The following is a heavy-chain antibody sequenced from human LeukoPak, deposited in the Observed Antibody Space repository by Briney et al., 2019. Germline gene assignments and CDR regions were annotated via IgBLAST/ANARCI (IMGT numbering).Heavy chain of an antibody. J-gene: IGHJ4*02. V-gene: IGHV3-48*01. CDR3: ARDLGRIAADY. CDR2: ISSDSSTI. D-gene: IGHD6-13*01. CDR1: GFTFSSYS. Sequence: PGGSLRLSCAASGFTFSSYSMNWVRQAPGKGLEWVSYISSDSSTIYYADSVKGRFTISRDNSKNTLYLQMNSLRAEDTAVYYCARDLGRIAADYWGQGTLVTVSS.